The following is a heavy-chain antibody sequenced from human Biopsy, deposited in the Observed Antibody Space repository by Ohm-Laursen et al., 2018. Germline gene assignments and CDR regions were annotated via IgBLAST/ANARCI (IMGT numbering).Heavy chain of an antibody. CDR1: GDPMSSGIHY. D-gene: IGHD2-2*01. CDR2: MSYSGDA. J-gene: IGHJ5*02. V-gene: IGHV4-31*03. Sequence: TLSLTCSVSGDPMSSGIHYWSWIRQHPGKGLEWLGYMSYSGDAHYNPSLKSRITISIDRSTNEFSLTLTSVTVADTAIYYCARRPYTRDNWFDPWGQGTLVTVSS. CDR3: ARRPYTRDNWFDP.